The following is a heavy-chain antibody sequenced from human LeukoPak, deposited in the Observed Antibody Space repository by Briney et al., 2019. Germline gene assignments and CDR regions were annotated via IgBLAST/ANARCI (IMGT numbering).Heavy chain of an antibody. D-gene: IGHD6-19*01. CDR2: INPNSGGT. CDR3: ARGRYNSGWYLFDY. Sequence: ASVKVSCKASGYTFTGYYMHWVRQAPGQGLEWMGWINPNSGGTDYAQKFQGRVTLTRDTSISSAYMELSRLRSDDTAVYYCARGRYNSGWYLFDYWGQGTLVTVSS. J-gene: IGHJ4*02. CDR1: GYTFTGYY. V-gene: IGHV1-2*02.